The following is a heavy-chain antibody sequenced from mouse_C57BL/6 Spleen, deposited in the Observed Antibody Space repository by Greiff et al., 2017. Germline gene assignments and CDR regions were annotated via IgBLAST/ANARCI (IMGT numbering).Heavy chain of an antibody. CDR3: ARDGYYYYAMDY. J-gene: IGHJ4*01. CDR1: GYTFTSYW. CDR2: IDPSDSYT. Sequence: VKLQQPGAELVKPGASVKLSCKASGYTFTSYWMQWVKQRPGQGLEWIGEIDPSDSYTNYNQKFKGKATLTVDTSSSTAYMELHSLTSEDSAVYFCARDGYYYYAMDYWGQGTSVTVSS. V-gene: IGHV1-50*01. D-gene: IGHD2-3*01.